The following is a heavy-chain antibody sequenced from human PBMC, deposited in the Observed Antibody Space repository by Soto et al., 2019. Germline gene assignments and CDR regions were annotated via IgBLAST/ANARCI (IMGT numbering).Heavy chain of an antibody. Sequence: QITLKESGPTLVKPTQTLTLTCTVSGFSLTTDGVGVGWVRQPPGKALEWLTLIYWDDDERYSRSLQSRLTITRDPSRNKVVLKLTNVDPVDTATYYCVRHASRGRYFDFWGQGILVTVSS. V-gene: IGHV2-5*02. CDR3: VRHASRGRYFDF. J-gene: IGHJ4*02. CDR2: IYWDDDE. D-gene: IGHD2-2*01. CDR1: GFSLTTDGVG.